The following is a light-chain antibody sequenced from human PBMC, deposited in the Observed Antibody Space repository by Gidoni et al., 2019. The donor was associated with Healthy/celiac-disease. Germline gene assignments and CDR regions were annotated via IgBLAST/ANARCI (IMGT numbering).Light chain of an antibody. CDR2: DVS. CDR3: SSYTSSSTVV. V-gene: IGLV2-14*01. Sequence: QSALTQPASVSGSPGQSITISCTGTSSDVCVYNYVSWYQQHPGKAPKLMIYDVSNRPSGVSNRFFGSKSGNTASLTISGLQAEDEADYYCSSYTSSSTVVFGGGTKLTVL. J-gene: IGLJ2*01. CDR1: SSDVCVYNY.